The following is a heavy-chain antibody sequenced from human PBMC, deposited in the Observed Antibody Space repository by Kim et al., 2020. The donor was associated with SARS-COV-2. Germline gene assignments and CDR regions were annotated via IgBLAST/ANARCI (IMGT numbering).Heavy chain of an antibody. CDR1: GFTFSNAW. V-gene: IGHV3-15*01. Sequence: GGSLRLSCAASGFTFSNAWMSWVRQAPGKGLEWVGRIKSKTDGGTTDYAAPVKGRFTISRDDSKNTLYLQMNSLKTEDTAVYYCTTVSPVVVINPFDYWGQGTLVTVSS. J-gene: IGHJ4*02. CDR2: IKSKTDGGTT. CDR3: TTVSPVVVINPFDY. D-gene: IGHD3-22*01.